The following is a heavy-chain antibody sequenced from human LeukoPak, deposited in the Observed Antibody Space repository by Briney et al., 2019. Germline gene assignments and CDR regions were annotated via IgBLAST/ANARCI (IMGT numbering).Heavy chain of an antibody. CDR2: ISYDGSNK. Sequence: GGSLRLSCAASGFTFSSYAMHWVRQAPDKGLEWVAVISYDGSNKYYADSVKGRFTISRDNSKNTLYLQMNSLRAEDTAVYYCASSYSWIQLWLPLDYWGQGTLVTVSS. J-gene: IGHJ4*02. D-gene: IGHD5-18*01. V-gene: IGHV3-30-3*01. CDR3: ASSYSWIQLWLPLDY. CDR1: GFTFSSYA.